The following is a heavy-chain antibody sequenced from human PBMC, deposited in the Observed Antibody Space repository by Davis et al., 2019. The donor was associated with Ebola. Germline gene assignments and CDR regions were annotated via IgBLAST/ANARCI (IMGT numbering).Heavy chain of an antibody. D-gene: IGHD1-26*01. CDR2: IYYSGST. Sequence: SETLSLTCTVSGASISSHYWSWIRQPPGKGLEWIGYIYYSGSTNYNPSPTSRVTISVDTSKNQFSLKLTSVTAADTAVYYCARDDLSGLIDSWGQGTLVTVSS. CDR1: GASISSHY. J-gene: IGHJ4*02. CDR3: ARDDLSGLIDS. V-gene: IGHV4-59*11.